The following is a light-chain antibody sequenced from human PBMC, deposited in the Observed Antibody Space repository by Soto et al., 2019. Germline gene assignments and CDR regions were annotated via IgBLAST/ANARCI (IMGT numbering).Light chain of an antibody. CDR2: DTS. V-gene: IGKV3-15*01. Sequence: EIVVTQYPATLSVSPGERVTLSCRASQSVSSILAWYQQRPGQAPRLLIYDTSTRAAGIAARFSGSGSGTEFTLTISSLQSEDFAVYYCQQYVHWPTGTFGQGTKVDIK. CDR3: QQYVHWPTGT. CDR1: QSVSSI. J-gene: IGKJ1*01.